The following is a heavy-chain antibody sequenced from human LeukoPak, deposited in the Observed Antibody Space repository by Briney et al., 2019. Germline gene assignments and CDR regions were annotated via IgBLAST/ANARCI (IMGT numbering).Heavy chain of an antibody. D-gene: IGHD6-6*01. CDR3: ASIAARTHYYYGMDL. V-gene: IGHV1-46*01. CDR1: GYTFTSHY. CDR2: TNPSGGST. J-gene: IGHJ6*02. Sequence: ASVNVSCKASGYTFTSHYMHWVRQAPGQGLEWMGITNPSGGSTSYAQKFQGRVTMTRDTSTSTVYMELSSLRSEDTAVYYCASIAARTHYYYGMDLWGQGTTVTVSS.